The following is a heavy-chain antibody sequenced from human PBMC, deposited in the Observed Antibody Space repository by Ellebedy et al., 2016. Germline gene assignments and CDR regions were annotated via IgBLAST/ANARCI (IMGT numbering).Heavy chain of an antibody. D-gene: IGHD3-3*01. Sequence: GESLKISXAASGFTFSSYAMSWVRQAPGKGLEWVSAISGSGVSTYYADSVKGRFTISKDNRKNSLYLQMNSLRAEDTALYYCAKDRYDFWSGYYLTDYWGQGPLSPSPQ. V-gene: IGHV3-23*01. J-gene: IGHJ4*02. CDR2: ISGSGVST. CDR3: AKDRYDFWSGYYLTDY. CDR1: GFTFSSYA.